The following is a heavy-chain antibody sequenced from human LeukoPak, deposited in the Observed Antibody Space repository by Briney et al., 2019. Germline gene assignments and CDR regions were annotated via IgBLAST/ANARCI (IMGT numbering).Heavy chain of an antibody. D-gene: IGHD2-2*01. CDR1: GFXFSTYS. CDR2: ISSSSAYI. CDR3: ASRYCTSSNCYAFDV. V-gene: IGHV3-21*01. Sequence: GGSLRLSCGASGFXFSTYSMNWVRQAPGKGLEWVSSISSSSAYILYADSVKGRFTISRDNPKNSLYLQMNSLRAEDTAVYYCASRYCTSSNCYAFDVWGQGIRVTVSS. J-gene: IGHJ3*01.